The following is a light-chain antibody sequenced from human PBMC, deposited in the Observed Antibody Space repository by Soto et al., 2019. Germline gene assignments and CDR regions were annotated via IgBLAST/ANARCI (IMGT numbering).Light chain of an antibody. CDR1: QSVSSTY. Sequence: EIVLTQSPDTLSLFPGERATLSCRASQSVSSTYLAWYQQKPGQAPRPLISAASSGATGTPDRFSGSGSGTDFTLTISRLEPEDFAVYYCQQYGSSRWTFGQGTKVEIK. CDR2: AAS. V-gene: IGKV3-20*01. CDR3: QQYGSSRWT. J-gene: IGKJ1*01.